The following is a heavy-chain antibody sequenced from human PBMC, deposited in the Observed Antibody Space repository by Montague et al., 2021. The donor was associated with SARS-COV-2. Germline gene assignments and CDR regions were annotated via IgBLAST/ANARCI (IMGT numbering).Heavy chain of an antibody. CDR3: ARQGPMVRGVIKPSGWFDP. J-gene: IGHJ5*02. V-gene: IGHV4-59*08. Sequence: SETLSLTCSVSGDSISNHYWSWIRQPPGKGLEWIGYISDRGNTKYNTSLKSPVTISADTPKNQFSLRLSSVTAADTAVYYCARQGPMVRGVIKPSGWFDPRGQGTLVTVSS. CDR2: ISDRGNT. D-gene: IGHD3-10*01. CDR1: GDSISNHY.